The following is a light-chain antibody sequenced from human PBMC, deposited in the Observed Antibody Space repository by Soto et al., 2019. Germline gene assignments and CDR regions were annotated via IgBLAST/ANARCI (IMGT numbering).Light chain of an antibody. CDR2: ATS. CDR3: QESFSTLSIT. CDR1: QTINNY. Sequence: DIQMTQSPSSLSASVGDRVTITCRASQTINNYLNWYQQKPGQAPKLLIYATSRLQSGVPSRFSGSGSGTDFTLTISSLQPEDFATYYCQESFSTLSITFGEGTRLEIK. V-gene: IGKV1-39*01. J-gene: IGKJ5*01.